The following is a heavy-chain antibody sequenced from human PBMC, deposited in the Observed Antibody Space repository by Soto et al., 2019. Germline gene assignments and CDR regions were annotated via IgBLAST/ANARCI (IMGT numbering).Heavy chain of an antibody. Sequence: QVQLVESGGGVVQPGRSLRLSCAASGFTFSSYGMHWVRQAPGKGLEWVAVISYDGSNKYYADSVKGRFTISRDNSKNTLYLQMYSLRAEDTAVYYCAKDRSIAARPGYYYGMDVWGQGTTVTVSS. CDR2: ISYDGSNK. CDR1: GFTFSSYG. V-gene: IGHV3-30*18. J-gene: IGHJ6*02. D-gene: IGHD6-6*01. CDR3: AKDRSIAARPGYYYGMDV.